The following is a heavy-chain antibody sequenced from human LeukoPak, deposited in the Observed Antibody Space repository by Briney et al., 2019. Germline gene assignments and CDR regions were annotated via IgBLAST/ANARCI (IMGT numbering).Heavy chain of an antibody. CDR1: GGSISSYY. CDR3: ARDVKSGDFYHFDY. CDR2: IYYSGST. Sequence: SETLSLTCTVSGGSISSYYWNWIRQPPGKGLEWIGYIYYSGSTNYNPSLKSRVTISVDTSKNQFSLKLSSVTAADTAVYYCARDVKSGDFYHFDYWGQGTLVTVSS. J-gene: IGHJ4*02. D-gene: IGHD3-3*01. V-gene: IGHV4-59*01.